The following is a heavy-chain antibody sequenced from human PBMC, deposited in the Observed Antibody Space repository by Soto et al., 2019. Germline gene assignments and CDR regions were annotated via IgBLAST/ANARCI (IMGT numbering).Heavy chain of an antibody. V-gene: IGHV3-30*03. CDR1: GFTFSTCG. D-gene: IGHD2-21*02. CDR3: AREGDVPYYYYGMDV. CDR2: ISYDGNNK. Sequence: GGSLRLSCAASGFTFSTCGMHWVRQAPGKGLEWVAVISYDGNNKYYADSVKGRFTISRDSSENTLYLQMNSLRSDDTAVYYCAREGDVPYYYYGMDVWGQGTTVTVSS. J-gene: IGHJ6*02.